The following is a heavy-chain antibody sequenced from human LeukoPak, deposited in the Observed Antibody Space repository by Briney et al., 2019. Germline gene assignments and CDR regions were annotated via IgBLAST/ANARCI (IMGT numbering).Heavy chain of an antibody. V-gene: IGHV3-30*03. CDR1: RFTFSNSI. CDR2: MSFDGFSK. D-gene: IGHD1-14*01. CDR3: AREGVNSPDDSFDV. J-gene: IGHJ3*01. Sequence: PGGSLRLSCASSRFTFSNSIFHWVRQAPGKGLEWVAAMSFDGFSKYYADSVKGRFTISRDDSRSTVDLQLSSLGPDDTAVYYCAREGVNSPDDSFDVWGQGTMVTVSS.